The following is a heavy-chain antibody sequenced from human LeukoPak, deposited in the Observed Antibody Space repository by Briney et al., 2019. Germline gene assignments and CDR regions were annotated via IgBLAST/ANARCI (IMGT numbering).Heavy chain of an antibody. Sequence: PGGSLRLSCAASGFTFSSHNMNWVRQAPGKGLEWVSYISSSSTTIYQADSVKGRFTISRDNAKNSLYLQMNSLRAEDTAVYYCARALSYCSSTSCSLYYYYYYMDALGKGTTVTVSS. CDR1: GFTFSSHN. CDR2: ISSSSTTI. CDR3: ARALSYCSSTSCSLYYYYYYMDA. J-gene: IGHJ6*03. D-gene: IGHD2-2*01. V-gene: IGHV3-48*01.